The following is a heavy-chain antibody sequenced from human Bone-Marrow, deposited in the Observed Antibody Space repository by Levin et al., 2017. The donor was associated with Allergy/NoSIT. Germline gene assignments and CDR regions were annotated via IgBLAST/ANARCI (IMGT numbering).Heavy chain of an antibody. V-gene: IGHV3-9*01. CDR1: GFTFDDYA. CDR3: AKDAYCSSTSCYAFDI. Sequence: SCAASGFTFDDYAMHWVRQAPGKGLEWVSGISWNSGSIGYADSVKGRFTISRDNAKNSLYLQMNSLRAEDTALYYCAKDAYCSSTSCYAFDIWGQGTMVTVSS. D-gene: IGHD2-2*01. CDR2: ISWNSGSI. J-gene: IGHJ3*02.